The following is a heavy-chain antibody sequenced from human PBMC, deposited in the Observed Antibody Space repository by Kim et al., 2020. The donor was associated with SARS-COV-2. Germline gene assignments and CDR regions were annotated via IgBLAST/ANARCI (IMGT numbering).Heavy chain of an antibody. D-gene: IGHD3-16*01. Sequence: SETLSLTCAVSGGSLSSYYWSWIRQSPGKGLEWIAEISETGKTHYSPSLKSRVTLSVDTSRNQVSLKMTSVTAADTAVYYCARGHVYLDPWGQGTLDTVS. V-gene: IGHV4-34*01. CDR2: ISETGKT. J-gene: IGHJ5*02. CDR3: ARGHVYLDP. CDR1: GGSLSSYY.